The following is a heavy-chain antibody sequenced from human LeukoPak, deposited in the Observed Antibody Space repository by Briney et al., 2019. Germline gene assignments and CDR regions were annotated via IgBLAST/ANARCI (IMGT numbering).Heavy chain of an antibody. CDR3: ARGDVYSSGWYYFDY. CDR2: IYSGGST. Sequence: PGGSLRLSCAASGFTVSNDYMSWVRQAPEKGLEWLSVIYSGGSTYYADSVKGRFTISRDNSKNTLYLQMNTLRAEDTAVYYCARGDVYSSGWYYFDYWGQGTLVTVSS. V-gene: IGHV3-53*01. CDR1: GFTVSNDY. J-gene: IGHJ4*02. D-gene: IGHD6-19*01.